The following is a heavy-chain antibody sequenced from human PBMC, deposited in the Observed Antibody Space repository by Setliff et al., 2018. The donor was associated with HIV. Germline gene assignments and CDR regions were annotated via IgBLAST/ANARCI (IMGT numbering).Heavy chain of an antibody. CDR2: INPNSGGT. CDR3: ARGGVYYYDSSGWSMDY. V-gene: IGHV1-2*06. Sequence: ASVKVSCKASGYIFTDYYMHWVRQAPGQELGWMGRINPNSGGTNYVQKFQGRVTITADESTSTAYMELSSLRSEDTAVYYCARGGVYYYDSSGWSMDYWGQGTLVTVSS. J-gene: IGHJ4*02. CDR1: GYIFTDYY. D-gene: IGHD3-22*01.